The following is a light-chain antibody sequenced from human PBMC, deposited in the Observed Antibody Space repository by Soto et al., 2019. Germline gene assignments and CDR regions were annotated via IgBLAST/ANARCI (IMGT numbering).Light chain of an antibody. CDR3: AAWDDSLNGPV. Sequence: QAVVTQPPSASGTPGQRVTISCSGSSSNIGSNTVDWYQQVPGTAPKLLIYSNHQRPSGVPDRFSGSRSGTSASLAISGLQSEDEADYYCAAWDDSLNGPVFGGGTKLTVL. CDR2: SNH. J-gene: IGLJ2*01. CDR1: SSNIGSNT. V-gene: IGLV1-44*01.